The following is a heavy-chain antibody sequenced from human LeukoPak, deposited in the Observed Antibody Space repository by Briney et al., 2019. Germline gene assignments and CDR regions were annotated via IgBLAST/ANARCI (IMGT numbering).Heavy chain of an antibody. D-gene: IGHD3-9*01. CDR1: GFAFTDYD. CDR2: IGKAGDT. J-gene: IGHJ4*02. V-gene: IGHV3-13*01. CDR3: AKDFSGAFYDILTGYYNDHFDY. Sequence: GGSLRLSCAASGFAFTDYDMHWVRQATGGGLEWVSIIGKAGDTYYSDSVKGRFTISRENSKNTLYLQMNSLRAEDTAAYYCAKDFSGAFYDILTGYYNDHFDYWGQGTLVTVSS.